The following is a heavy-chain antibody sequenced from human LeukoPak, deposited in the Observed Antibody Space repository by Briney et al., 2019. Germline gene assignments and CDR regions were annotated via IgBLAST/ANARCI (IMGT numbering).Heavy chain of an antibody. CDR2: IIPIFGTA. CDR1: GGTFSSYA. CDR3: ARNRLGSKQMYYDILTGYPRSYYYYYYYMDV. J-gene: IGHJ6*03. D-gene: IGHD3-9*01. Sequence: SVKVSCKASGGTFSSYAISWVRQAPGQGLEWMGGIIPIFGTADYAQKFQGRVTITADESTSTAYMELSSLRSEDTAVYYCARNRLGSKQMYYDILTGYPRSYYYYYYYMDVWGKGTTVTISS. V-gene: IGHV1-69*13.